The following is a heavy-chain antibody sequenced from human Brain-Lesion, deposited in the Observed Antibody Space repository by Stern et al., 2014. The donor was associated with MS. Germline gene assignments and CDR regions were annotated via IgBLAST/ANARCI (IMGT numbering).Heavy chain of an antibody. D-gene: IGHD5-18*01. Sequence: VQLVESGGGLVQPGGSLRLSCVASGFTFSSYWMNWVRQAPGKGLEWVANIKQDGSEKFYGDSVKGRVTISRDNTKSSLYLQVNNLRAEDTAVYYCARGRFVDTDMDYWGQGTLVTVSS. CDR1: GFTFSSYW. CDR3: ARGRFVDTDMDY. V-gene: IGHV3-7*01. J-gene: IGHJ4*02. CDR2: IKQDGSEK.